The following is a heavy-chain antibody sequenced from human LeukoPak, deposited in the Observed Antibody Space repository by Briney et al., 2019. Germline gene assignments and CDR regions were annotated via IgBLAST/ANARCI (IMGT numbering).Heavy chain of an antibody. CDR3: ARTQSSHYDILTGSFDY. V-gene: IGHV2-70*01. CDR1: GFSLSSSGMC. CDR2: IDWDDDK. D-gene: IGHD3-9*01. Sequence: SGPTLVNPTQTLTLTCTFSGFSLSSSGMCVSWIRQPPGKALEWLALIDWDDDKYYSTSLKTRLTISKDTSKNQVVLTMTNMDPVDTATYYCARTQSSHYDILTGSFDYWGQGTLVTVSS. J-gene: IGHJ4*02.